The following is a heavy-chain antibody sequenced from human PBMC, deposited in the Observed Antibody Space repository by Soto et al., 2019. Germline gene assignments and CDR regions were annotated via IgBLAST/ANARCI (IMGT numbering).Heavy chain of an antibody. CDR3: VKGYDSSGYYYVNY. J-gene: IGHJ4*02. D-gene: IGHD3-22*01. CDR2: ISYDGSNK. CDR1: GFTFSSYG. V-gene: IGHV3-30*18. Sequence: QVQLVESGGGVVQPGRSLRLSCAASGFTFSSYGMHWVRQAPGKGLEWVAVISYDGSNKYYADSVKGRFTISRDNSKNTLYLQMNSLRAEDTAVYSCVKGYDSSGYYYVNYWGQGTLVTVSS.